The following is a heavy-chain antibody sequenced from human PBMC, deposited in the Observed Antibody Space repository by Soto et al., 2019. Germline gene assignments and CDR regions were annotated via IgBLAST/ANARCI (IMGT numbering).Heavy chain of an antibody. J-gene: IGHJ3*02. V-gene: IGHV1-24*01. CDR1: GYTLTELS. CDR2: FDPEDGET. CDR3: ATVSPKGIAESCAGPCDAFDI. Sequence: ASVKVSCKVSGYTLTELSMHWVRQAPGKGLEWMGGFDPEDGETIYAQKFQGRVTMTEDTSTDTAYMELSSLRSEDTAVYYCATVSPKGIAESCAGPCDAFDIWGQGT. D-gene: IGHD6-13*01.